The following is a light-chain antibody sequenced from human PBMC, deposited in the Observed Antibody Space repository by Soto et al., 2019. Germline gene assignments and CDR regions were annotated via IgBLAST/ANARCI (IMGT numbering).Light chain of an antibody. Sequence: EIVMTQSPDILSVSPGERATLSCRASQSVSSNLAWYQQKPGQAPRLLIYDASARATGIPARVSGSGSGTEFTLTISSLHSEDIALYYCHQYSDWPYTFGQGTKLEIK. CDR3: HQYSDWPYT. CDR1: QSVSSN. V-gene: IGKV3-15*01. CDR2: DAS. J-gene: IGKJ2*01.